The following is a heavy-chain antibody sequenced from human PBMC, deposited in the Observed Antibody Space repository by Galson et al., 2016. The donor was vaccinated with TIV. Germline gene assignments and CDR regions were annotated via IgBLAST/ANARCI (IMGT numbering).Heavy chain of an antibody. J-gene: IGHJ5*01. CDR3: ARQRNLSNGPWFDS. D-gene: IGHD2-8*01. CDR1: GDSISSYY. Sequence: ETLSPTCTVSGDSISSYYWTWIRQSPGKGLEWIGYIYNNMDFSETTNYNPSLMSRVTISLDTSRSHISLKLTSVTAADTAVYYCARQRNLSNGPWFDSWGQGALVTVSS. CDR2: IYNNMDFSETT. V-gene: IGHV4-59*08.